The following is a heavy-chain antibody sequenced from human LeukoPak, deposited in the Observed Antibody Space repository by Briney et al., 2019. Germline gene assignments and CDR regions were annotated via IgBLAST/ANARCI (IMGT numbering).Heavy chain of an antibody. Sequence: GGSLRLSCAASGFTFDDYAMHWVRQAPGKGLEWVSLISWDGGSTYYADSVKGRFTISRDNSKNSLYLQMNSLRAEDTALYYCAKDGSGYYHYYYYYYMDVWGKGTTVTVSS. J-gene: IGHJ6*03. V-gene: IGHV3-43D*03. CDR1: GFTFDDYA. CDR2: ISWDGGST. CDR3: AKDGSGYYHYYYYYYMDV. D-gene: IGHD3-3*01.